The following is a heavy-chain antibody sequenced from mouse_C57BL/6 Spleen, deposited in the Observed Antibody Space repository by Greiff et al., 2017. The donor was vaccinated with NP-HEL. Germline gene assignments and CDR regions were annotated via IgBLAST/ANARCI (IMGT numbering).Heavy chain of an antibody. CDR3: ARADYSSLYAMDY. V-gene: IGHV1-77*01. D-gene: IGHD2-5*01. CDR2: IHPDSGST. Sequence: QVQLLQSGAELVKPGASVKISCKASGYTFTDYYMHWVKQRPGQGLEWIGNIHPDSGSTYYNETFKGKATLTVDKSSSTAYMQLSSLTSEDSAVNYGARADYSSLYAMDYWGQGTSVTVSS. CDR1: GYTFTDYY. J-gene: IGHJ4*01.